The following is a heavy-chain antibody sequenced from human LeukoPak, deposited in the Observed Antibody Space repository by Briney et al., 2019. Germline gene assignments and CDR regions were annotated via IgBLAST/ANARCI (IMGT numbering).Heavy chain of an antibody. CDR1: GGTFSSYA. V-gene: IGHV1-69*13. CDR3: ARAMATAHLDAFDI. J-gene: IGHJ3*02. D-gene: IGHD5-24*01. Sequence: SVKVSCKASGGTFSSYAISWVRQAPGQGLEWMGGIIPIFGTANYAQKFQGRVTITADESTSTAYKELSSLRSEGTAVYYCARAMATAHLDAFDIWGQGTMVTVSS. CDR2: IIPIFGTA.